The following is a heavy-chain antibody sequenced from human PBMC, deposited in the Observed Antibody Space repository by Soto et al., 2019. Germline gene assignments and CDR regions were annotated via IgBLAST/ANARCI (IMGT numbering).Heavy chain of an antibody. Sequence: GGSLRLSCAASGFTFSNYAMSWFRQAAWKGLEWVSAISVDGGSTYCADSVKGRCTISRDNSRNTLFLQMDTLRAEDTAIYYCARFYYSDSSGYYSGHWGQGTQVTVSS. V-gene: IGHV3-23*01. CDR3: ARFYYSDSSGYYSGH. CDR2: ISVDGGST. J-gene: IGHJ4*02. D-gene: IGHD3-22*01. CDR1: GFTFSNYA.